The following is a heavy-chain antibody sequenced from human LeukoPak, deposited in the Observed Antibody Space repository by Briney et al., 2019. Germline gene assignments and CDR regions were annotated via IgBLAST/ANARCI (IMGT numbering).Heavy chain of an antibody. V-gene: IGHV1-46*01. CDR1: GYTFTSYY. CDR3: ARDPLIRGYSYGYDY. CDR2: INPSGVST. D-gene: IGHD5-18*01. Sequence: ASVKVSCKASGYTFTSYYMHWVRQAPGQGLEWMGIINPSGVSTIYAQKFQGRVTMTRDTSTSTVYMELSSLRSEDTAAYYCARDPLIRGYSYGYDYWGQGTLVTVSS. J-gene: IGHJ4*02.